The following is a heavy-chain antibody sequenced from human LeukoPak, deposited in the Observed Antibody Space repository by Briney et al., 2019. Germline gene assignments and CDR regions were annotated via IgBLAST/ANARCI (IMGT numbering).Heavy chain of an antibody. J-gene: IGHJ4*02. Sequence: KPSETLSLTCTVSGGSISSSSYYWGWIRQPPGKGLEWIGYIYHSGSTYYNPSLKSRVTISVDRSKNQFSLKLSSVTAADTAVYYCASQGGYNWNYEGGWGQGTLVTVSS. CDR3: ASQGGYNWNYEGG. V-gene: IGHV4-39*07. CDR2: IYHSGST. D-gene: IGHD1-7*01. CDR1: GGSISSSSYY.